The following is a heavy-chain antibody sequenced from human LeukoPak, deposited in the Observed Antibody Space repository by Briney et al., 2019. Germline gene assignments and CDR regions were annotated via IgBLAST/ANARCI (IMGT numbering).Heavy chain of an antibody. CDR1: GGSISSYY. J-gene: IGHJ4*02. CDR2: NYYSGST. Sequence: SETLSLTCTVSGGSISSYYWSWIRQPPGKGLDWIGYNYYSGSTNYNPSLKSRVTISVDTSKNQFSLKLTSVTAADTAVYYCARQRVQWLAPLHYFDYWGQGTLVTVSS. CDR3: ARQRVQWLAPLHYFDY. V-gene: IGHV4-59*08. D-gene: IGHD6-19*01.